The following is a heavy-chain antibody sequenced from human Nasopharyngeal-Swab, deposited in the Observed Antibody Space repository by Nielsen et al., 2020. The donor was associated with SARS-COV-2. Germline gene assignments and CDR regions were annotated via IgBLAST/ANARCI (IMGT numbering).Heavy chain of an antibody. CDR2: INHSGST. Sequence: WIRQPPGKGLEWIGEINHSGSTNYNPYLKSRVTILVDTSKNKFSLMLISVTTADTAVDYCARGIVRIAARPRGNWFDPWGQGTLVTVSS. V-gene: IGHV4-34*01. CDR3: ARGIVRIAARPRGNWFDP. D-gene: IGHD6-6*01. J-gene: IGHJ5*02.